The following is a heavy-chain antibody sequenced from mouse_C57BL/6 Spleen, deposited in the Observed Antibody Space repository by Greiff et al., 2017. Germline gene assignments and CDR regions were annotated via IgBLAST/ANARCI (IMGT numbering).Heavy chain of an antibody. J-gene: IGHJ4*01. CDR1: GYTFTSYW. V-gene: IGHV1-52*01. Sequence: VQLQQPGAELVRPGSSVKLSCKASGYTFTSYWMHWVKQRPIQGLEWIGNIDPSDSETHYNQKFKDKATLTVDKSSSTAYMQLSSLTSEDSAVYYCARERDYDAYAMDYWGQGTSVTVSS. D-gene: IGHD2-4*01. CDR2: IDPSDSET. CDR3: ARERDYDAYAMDY.